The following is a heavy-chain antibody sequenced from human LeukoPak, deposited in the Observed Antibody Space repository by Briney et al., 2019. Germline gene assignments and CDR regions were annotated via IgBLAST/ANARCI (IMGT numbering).Heavy chain of an antibody. D-gene: IGHD6-13*01. J-gene: IGHJ2*01. Sequence: SETLSLTCTVSGGSISSYYWSWIRQPPGKGLEWIGYIYYSGSTNYNPSLKSRVTISVDTSKNQFSLKLSSVTAADTAVYYCARAISSWYEYFDLWGRGTLVTVSS. CDR1: GGSISSYY. CDR3: ARAISSWYEYFDL. V-gene: IGHV4-59*01. CDR2: IYYSGST.